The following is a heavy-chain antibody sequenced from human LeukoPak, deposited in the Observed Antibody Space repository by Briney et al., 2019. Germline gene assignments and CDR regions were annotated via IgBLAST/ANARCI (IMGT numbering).Heavy chain of an antibody. D-gene: IGHD2-2*01. CDR1: GFTVSSNY. V-gene: IGHV3-7*01. CDR3: ASEPLSTT. Sequence: GGSLRLSCAASGFTVSSNYMSWVRQAPGKGLEWVASIKYNGNEKQYVDSVKGRFTISRDNSKNSLYLEMNSLRPEDTAVYYCASEPLSTTWGQGTLVTVSS. J-gene: IGHJ5*02. CDR2: IKYNGNEK.